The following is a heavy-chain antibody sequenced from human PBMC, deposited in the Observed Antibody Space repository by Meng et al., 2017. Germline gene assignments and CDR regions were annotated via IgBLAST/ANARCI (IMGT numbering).Heavy chain of an antibody. J-gene: IGHJ4*02. Sequence: GGSLRLFCAASGFTFDDYAMHWVRQAPGKGLEWVSGISWNSGSIGYADSVKGRFTISRDNAKNSLYLQMNSLRAEDMALYYCAKSYYYGSGSYVGGPFDYWGQGTLVTVSS. CDR3: AKSYYYGSGSYVGGPFDY. V-gene: IGHV3-9*03. CDR1: GFTFDDYA. D-gene: IGHD3-10*01. CDR2: ISWNSGSI.